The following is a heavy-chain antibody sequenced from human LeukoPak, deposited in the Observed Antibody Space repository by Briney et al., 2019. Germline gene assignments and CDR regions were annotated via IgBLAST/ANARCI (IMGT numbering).Heavy chain of an antibody. J-gene: IGHJ4*02. CDR3: TWMATIFTVDY. CDR1: GLTLYDAW. CDR2: IRNDIIT. V-gene: IGHV3-15*01. D-gene: IGHD5-12*01. Sequence: GSLSLSCVLSGLTLYDAWMTCVLEAPGKGVKSVRRIRNDIITDYAAPVQGRFSISRDNSKNTFYLQMNSLRTEDTGMYFCTWMATIFTVDYWGQGTLVTVSS.